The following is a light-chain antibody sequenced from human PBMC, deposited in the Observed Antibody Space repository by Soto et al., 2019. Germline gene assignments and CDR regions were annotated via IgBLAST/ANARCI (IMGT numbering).Light chain of an antibody. V-gene: IGKV1-5*03. CDR3: QQYNDYPLT. CDR1: QSISSW. CDR2: KAS. J-gene: IGKJ4*01. Sequence: DIQMTQSPSTLSASVGDRVTITCRASQSISSWLAWYQQKPGKAPKLLMYKASNSESGVPSRFSGSGSGTEFTLTISSLQPDDFATYHCQQYNDYPLTFGGGTKVEIK.